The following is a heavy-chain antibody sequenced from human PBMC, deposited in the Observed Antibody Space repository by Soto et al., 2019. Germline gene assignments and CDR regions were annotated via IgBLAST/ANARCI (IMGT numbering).Heavy chain of an antibody. CDR2: IIPIFGTA. CDR3: ARENFCGSYRYYYSYGMVV. D-gene: IGHD3-16*02. CDR1: GGTFSSYA. Sequence: SVKVSCKASGGTFSSYAISWVRQAPGQGLEWMGGIIPIFGTANYAQKFQGRVTITADESTSTAYMELSSLRSEDTALYYCARENFCGSYRYYYSYGMVVCGPGITVTVSS. J-gene: IGHJ6*02. V-gene: IGHV1-69*13.